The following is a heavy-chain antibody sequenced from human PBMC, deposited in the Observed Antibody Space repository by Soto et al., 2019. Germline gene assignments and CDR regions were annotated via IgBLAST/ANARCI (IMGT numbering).Heavy chain of an antibody. CDR3: ASHGYSSGWYTNHAFDI. V-gene: IGHV3-33*01. CDR2: IWYDGSNK. Sequence: GGSLRLSCAASGFTFSSYGMHWVRQAPGKGLEWVAVIWYDGSNKYYADSVKGRFTISRDNSKNTLYLQMNSLRAEDTAVYYCASHGYSSGWYTNHAFDIWGQGTMVTVSS. D-gene: IGHD6-19*01. J-gene: IGHJ3*02. CDR1: GFTFSSYG.